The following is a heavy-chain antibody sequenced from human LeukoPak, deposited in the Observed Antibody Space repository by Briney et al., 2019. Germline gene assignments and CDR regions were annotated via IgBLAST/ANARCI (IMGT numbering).Heavy chain of an antibody. V-gene: IGHV3-43*02. CDR1: GFTFDDFT. Sequence: GGSLRLSCAAPGFTFDDFTMHWFRQPPGRGLQWVSLITGDGGTTSYADSVKGRFTISRDNSKNSLYLHMNSLRNEDTALYYCAKGHFGAGHYWGQGTLVTVSS. D-gene: IGHD3-3*01. CDR3: AKGHFGAGHY. CDR2: ITGDGGTT. J-gene: IGHJ4*02.